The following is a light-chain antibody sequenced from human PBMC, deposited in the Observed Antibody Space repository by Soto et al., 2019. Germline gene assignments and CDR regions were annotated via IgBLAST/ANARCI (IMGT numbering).Light chain of an antibody. CDR2: DAS. J-gene: IGKJ5*01. CDR1: QSVSSN. V-gene: IGKV3-11*01. CDR3: QQRSNWPPIT. Sequence: ENVFPKSTATPSLSPGGSATLSGRASQSVSSNLAWYQQKPGQAPRLLIYDASNRATGIPARFSGSGSGTDFTLTISSLEPEDFAVYYCQQRSNWPPITFGQGTRLEIK.